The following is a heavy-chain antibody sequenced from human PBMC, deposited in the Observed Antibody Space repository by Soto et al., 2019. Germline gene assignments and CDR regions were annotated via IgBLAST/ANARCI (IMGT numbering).Heavy chain of an antibody. D-gene: IGHD3-10*01. J-gene: IGHJ4*02. Sequence: QVHLVQSGAEVKKPGASVKVSCKGSGYIFTTYGITWVRQAPGQGLEWMGWISAHNGNTNYAQKLQGRVTVTRDTSTSTAYMELKNLGSDDTAVYYCARGGYGGYWGQGALVTVSS. CDR2: ISAHNGNT. CDR3: ARGGYGGY. V-gene: IGHV1-18*01. CDR1: GYIFTTYG.